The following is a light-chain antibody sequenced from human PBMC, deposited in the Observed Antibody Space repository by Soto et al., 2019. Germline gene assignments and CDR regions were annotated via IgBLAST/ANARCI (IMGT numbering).Light chain of an antibody. CDR3: QQYYSTPYT. J-gene: IGKJ2*01. Sequence: DIVMTQSPDSLAVSLGERATINCKSSKSVLYSSNNKNYLACYQQKPGQPPKLLIYWASTRESGVPDRFSGSGSGTYFTLTISSLQAEDVAVYYCQQYYSTPYTFGQGTKLEIK. CDR1: KSVLYSSNNKNY. V-gene: IGKV4-1*01. CDR2: WAS.